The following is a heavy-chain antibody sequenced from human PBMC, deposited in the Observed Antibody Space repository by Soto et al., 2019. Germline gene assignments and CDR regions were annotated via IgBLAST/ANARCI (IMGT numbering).Heavy chain of an antibody. J-gene: IGHJ4*02. CDR1: GFSLSSYW. V-gene: IGHV3-7*01. CDR2: MNPDGSES. Sequence: EVQLVESGGGLVQPGGSLRLSCAASGFSLSSYWMSWVRQAPGKGLEWVANMNPDGSESDYVGSVKGRFTFTRDNAKNSLYLQMNSVRAEDTAVYYCARLSTSAGRRDLACWGQGTLVTVSS. CDR3: ARLSTSAGRRDLAC.